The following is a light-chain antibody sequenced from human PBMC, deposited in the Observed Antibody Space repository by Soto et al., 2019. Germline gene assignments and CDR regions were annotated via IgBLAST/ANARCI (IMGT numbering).Light chain of an antibody. J-gene: IGKJ2*01. CDR2: KVS. CDR3: MQGTHWPPYT. V-gene: IGKV2-30*01. CDR1: QSLAYSDGNTY. Sequence: DVVMTQSPLSLPVTLGQPASISCRSSQSLAYSDGNTYLNWFQQRPGQSTRRLIYKVSNRDSGVPDRFSGSGSGTDFTLKIRRVEAEDVGVYYCMQGTHWPPYTFGQGTKLEIK.